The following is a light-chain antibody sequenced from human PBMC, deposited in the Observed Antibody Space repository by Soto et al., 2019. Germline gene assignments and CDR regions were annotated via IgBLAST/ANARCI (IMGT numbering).Light chain of an antibody. CDR3: QKYGSSPQIN. CDR1: QSVSSTS. J-gene: IGKJ5*01. CDR2: GAY. V-gene: IGKV3-20*01. Sequence: EILLTQSPGTLSLSPVEIATLSGSSSQSVSSTSLAWYQKKPGQAPRLIIYGAYSRATGIPDRFSGSGSGTDFTLPIRRLEPEDFAASYCQKYGSSPQINCGKGTRRAIK.